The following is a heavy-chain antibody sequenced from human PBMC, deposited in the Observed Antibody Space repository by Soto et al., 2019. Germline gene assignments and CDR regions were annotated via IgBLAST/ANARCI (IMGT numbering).Heavy chain of an antibody. V-gene: IGHV3-23*01. D-gene: IGHD2-2*01. CDR1: GFTFTYYA. CDR2: ISANGQGI. J-gene: IGHJ4*02. Sequence: GGSLRLSCTASGFTFTYYAFSWVRQAPGKGLEWVSAISANGQGIYYADSVRGRFTIPRDNSKNTVFLHMDSLRAEDTAVYYCAKDRDYPRDQFHYWGQGTLVTVSS. CDR3: AKDRDYPRDQFHY.